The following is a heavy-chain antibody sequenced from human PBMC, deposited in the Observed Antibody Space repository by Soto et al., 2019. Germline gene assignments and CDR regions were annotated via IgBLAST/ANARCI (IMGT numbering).Heavy chain of an antibody. J-gene: IGHJ6*02. CDR2: IIPILGET. V-gene: IGHV1-69*08. CDR3: ARGLGGRMGD. D-gene: IGHD3-16*01. Sequence: QVQLVQSGAEVKKPGSSVRVSCKASGTIFSSYTISWVRQAPGQGLEWMGRIIPILGETNSAQKFQGRVTLXXDKSTNTAYMNLNSLRLKDTAVYYCARGLGGRMGDWGQGTTVTVSS. CDR1: GTIFSSYT.